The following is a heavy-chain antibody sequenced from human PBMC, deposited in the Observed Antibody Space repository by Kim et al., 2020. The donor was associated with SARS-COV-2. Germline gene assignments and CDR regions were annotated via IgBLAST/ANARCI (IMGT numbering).Heavy chain of an antibody. J-gene: IGHJ6*02. CDR1: GGSISSYY. Sequence: SETLSLTCTVSGGSISSYYWSWIRQPPGKGLEWIGYIYYSGSTNYNPSLKSRVTISVDTSKNQFSLKLSSVTAADTAVYYCAKSPLGYSSSWWEGGYYYYGMDVWGQGTTVTVSS. D-gene: IGHD6-13*01. CDR2: IYYSGST. V-gene: IGHV4-59*01. CDR3: AKSPLGYSSSWWEGGYYYYGMDV.